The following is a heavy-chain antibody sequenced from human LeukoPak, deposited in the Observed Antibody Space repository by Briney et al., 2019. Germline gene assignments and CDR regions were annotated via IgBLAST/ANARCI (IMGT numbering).Heavy chain of an antibody. Sequence: QPGGSLRLSCAASGFPISSFWMHWVRQVPGEGLVWVSRNKGDGTSSSYADSVKGRFTISRDNAKNTIYLQLNSLRVDDTAVYYCMRDWRCYGMDVWGQGTTVTVSS. CDR1: GFPISSFW. D-gene: IGHD5-24*01. CDR3: MRDWRCYGMDV. V-gene: IGHV3-74*01. CDR2: NKGDGTSS. J-gene: IGHJ6*02.